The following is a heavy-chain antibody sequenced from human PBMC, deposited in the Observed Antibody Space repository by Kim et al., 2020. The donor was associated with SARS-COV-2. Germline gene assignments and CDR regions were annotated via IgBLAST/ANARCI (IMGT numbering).Heavy chain of an antibody. CDR2: ISWNSGSI. J-gene: IGHJ4*01. Sequence: GGSLRLSCAASGFTFDDYAMNWVRQAPGKGLEWVSGISWNSGSIGYADSVKGRFTISRDNAKNSLYLQMNSLRAEDTALYYCAKGNPRGSSWWLLREHF. CDR1: GFTFDDYA. V-gene: IGHV3-9*01. D-gene: IGHD6-13*01. CDR3: AKGNPRGSSWWLLREHF.